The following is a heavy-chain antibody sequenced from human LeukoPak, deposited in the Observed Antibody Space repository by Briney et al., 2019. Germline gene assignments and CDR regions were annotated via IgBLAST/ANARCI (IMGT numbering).Heavy chain of an antibody. CDR3: AKDGGGSYSYFDY. Sequence: GGSLRLSCAASGFTFSSYAMSWVRQAPGKGLEGVSGISGSGGRTHYADSVKGRFTISRDNSKNTLYLQMNSLRAEDTAVYYCAKDGGGSYSYFDYWGQGTLVTVSS. D-gene: IGHD1-26*01. CDR2: ISGSGGRT. CDR1: GFTFSSYA. J-gene: IGHJ4*02. V-gene: IGHV3-23*01.